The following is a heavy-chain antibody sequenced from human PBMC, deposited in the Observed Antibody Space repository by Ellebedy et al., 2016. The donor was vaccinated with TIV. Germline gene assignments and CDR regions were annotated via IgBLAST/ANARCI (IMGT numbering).Heavy chain of an antibody. CDR2: IWYDGSNK. J-gene: IGHJ3*02. CDR3: AKGFGELLYAFDI. D-gene: IGHD3-10*01. Sequence: PGGSLRLSCAASGFTFSSYGMHWVRQAPGKGLEWVAVIWYDGSNKYYADSVKGRFTISRDNSKNTLYLQMNSLRAEDTAVYYCAKGFGELLYAFDIWGQGTMVTVSS. V-gene: IGHV3-33*06. CDR1: GFTFSSYG.